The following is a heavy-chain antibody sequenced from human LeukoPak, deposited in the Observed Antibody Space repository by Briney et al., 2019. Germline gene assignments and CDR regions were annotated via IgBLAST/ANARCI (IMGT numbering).Heavy chain of an antibody. D-gene: IGHD5-18*01. V-gene: IGHV3-30*04. Sequence: RAGGSLRLSCAASGFTFSSYAMHWVREAPGKGLEWVAVISYDGSNKYYADSVKGRFTISRDNSKNTLYLQMNSLRAEDTAVYYCARAITNYGYIFDYWGQGTLVTVSS. CDR3: ARAITNYGYIFDY. CDR1: GFTFSSYA. CDR2: ISYDGSNK. J-gene: IGHJ4*02.